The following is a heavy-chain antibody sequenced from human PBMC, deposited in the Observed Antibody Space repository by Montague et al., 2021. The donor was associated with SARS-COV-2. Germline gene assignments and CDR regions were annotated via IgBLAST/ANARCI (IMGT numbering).Heavy chain of an antibody. CDR1: AGSISSSSYY. V-gene: IGHV4-39*07. D-gene: IGHD6-13*01. Sequence: SETLSLTCTVSAGSISSSSYYWGWIRQPPGKGLEWIGSIYYSGSTYYNPSLKSRFTISVDTSKNQFSLKLSSVTAADTAAYYCARVWRQQLVRVGGMDVWGQGTTVTVSS. J-gene: IGHJ6*02. CDR2: IYYSGST. CDR3: ARVWRQQLVRVGGMDV.